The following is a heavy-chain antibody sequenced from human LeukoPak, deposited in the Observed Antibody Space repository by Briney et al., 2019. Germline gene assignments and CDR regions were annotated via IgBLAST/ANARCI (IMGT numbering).Heavy chain of an antibody. D-gene: IGHD1-26*01. V-gene: IGHV3-23*01. J-gene: IGHJ4*02. CDR2: VSGSGGRT. CDR3: AKGQPWELPDY. CDR1: GFSFGSYA. Sequence: GGSLRLSCAASGFSFGSYAMGWVRQAPGKGLEWVSGVSGSGGRTYYADSVKGRFTISRDNPKNTLFLQMNGLSAEDTAVYYCAKGQPWELPDYWGQGTLVTVSS.